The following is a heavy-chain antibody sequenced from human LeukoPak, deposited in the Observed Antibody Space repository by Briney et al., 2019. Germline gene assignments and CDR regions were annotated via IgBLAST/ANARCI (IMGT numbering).Heavy chain of an antibody. CDR1: GGSISSSSYY. Sequence: PSETLSLTCTVSGGSISSSSYYWGWIRQPPGKGLEWIGSIYYSGSTYYNPSLKSRVTISVDTSKNQFSLKLSSVTAADTAVYYCARDWDPPSAFDYWGQGTLVTVSS. V-gene: IGHV4-39*07. J-gene: IGHJ4*02. CDR2: IYYSGST. CDR3: ARDWDPPSAFDY. D-gene: IGHD1-26*01.